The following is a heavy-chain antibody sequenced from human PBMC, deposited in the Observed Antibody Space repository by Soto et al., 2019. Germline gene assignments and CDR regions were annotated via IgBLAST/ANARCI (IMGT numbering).Heavy chain of an antibody. V-gene: IGHV3-48*03. Sequence: GGSLRLSCAASGVTFKTSEVHWVRQAPGKGLEWLSFIRAGDNSIYYADSVEGRFTISGDNAKNSVSLQMNSLTVEDTAIYYCASSGWGASGTPYLDFWGQGTLVTVSS. CDR1: GVTFKTSE. J-gene: IGHJ4*02. CDR3: ASSGWGASGTPYLDF. D-gene: IGHD1-1*01. CDR2: IRAGDNSI.